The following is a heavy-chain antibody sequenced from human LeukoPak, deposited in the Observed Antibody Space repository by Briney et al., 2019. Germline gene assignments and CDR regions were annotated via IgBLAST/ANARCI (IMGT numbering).Heavy chain of an antibody. CDR2: IYTSGST. Sequence: SETLSLTCTVSGGSISSGSHYWSWIRQPAGKGLEWIGRIYTSGSTNYNPSLKSRVTISVDTSKNQFSLKLSSVTAADTAVYYCARDHNYDFWSGYYYNWFDPWGQGTLVTVSS. J-gene: IGHJ5*02. D-gene: IGHD3-3*01. CDR1: GGSISSGSHY. V-gene: IGHV4-61*02. CDR3: ARDHNYDFWSGYYYNWFDP.